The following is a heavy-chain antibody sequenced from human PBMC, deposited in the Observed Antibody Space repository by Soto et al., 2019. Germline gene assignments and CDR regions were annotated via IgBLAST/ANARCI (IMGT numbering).Heavy chain of an antibody. Sequence: SVKVSCKASGGTFSNYVVNWVRQAPGQGLEWMGRIIPISGAANYTQKFQGRVTITADKSTSTSYMELSSLRSEDTAVYYCARDMTRTVVPYFDFWGQGTLVTVSS. J-gene: IGHJ4*02. CDR1: GGTFSNYV. CDR3: ARDMTRTVVPYFDF. D-gene: IGHD1-7*01. CDR2: IIPISGAA. V-gene: IGHV1-69*06.